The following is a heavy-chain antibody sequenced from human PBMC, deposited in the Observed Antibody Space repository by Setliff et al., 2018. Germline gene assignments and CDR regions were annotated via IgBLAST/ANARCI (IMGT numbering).Heavy chain of an antibody. J-gene: IGHJ6*03. CDR2: ISAYNGNT. D-gene: IGHD2-8*01. V-gene: IGHV1-18*01. CDR1: GYTFSRYG. Sequence: GASVKVSCKASGYTFSRYGISWVRQAPGQGLEWMGWISAYNGNTNYAQKLQGRVTMTTDTSTSTAYMELRSLTSGDTAVYYCAGERGVVLDANNYYYYMDVWGKGTAVTVSS. CDR3: AGERGVVLDANNYYYYMDV.